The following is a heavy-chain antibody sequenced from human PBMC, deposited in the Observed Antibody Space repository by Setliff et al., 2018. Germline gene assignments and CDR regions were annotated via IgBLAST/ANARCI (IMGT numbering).Heavy chain of an antibody. CDR3: ARRGRGSSWFDTLFDY. V-gene: IGHV4-39*01. CDR1: GGSISSSSYY. D-gene: IGHD6-13*01. J-gene: IGHJ4*02. Sequence: SETLSLTCTVSGGSISSSSYYWGWIRQPPGKGLEWIGSIYYSGSAYYNPSLKSRVTISVDTSKNQFSLKLSSVTAADTAVYYCARRGRGSSWFDTLFDYWGQGTLVTVSS. CDR2: IYYSGSA.